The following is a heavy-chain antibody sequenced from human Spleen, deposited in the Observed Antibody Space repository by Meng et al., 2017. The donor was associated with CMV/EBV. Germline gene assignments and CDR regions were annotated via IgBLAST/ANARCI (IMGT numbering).Heavy chain of an antibody. Sequence: SETLSLTCAVYGGSFSGYYWSWIRQPPGKGLEWIGEINHSGSTNYNPSLKSRVTISVDTSKNQFSLKLSSVTAADTAVYYCASLLRAGGYYYGMDVWGQGTTVTVSS. D-gene: IGHD4-23*01. CDR1: GGSFSGYY. CDR2: INHSGST. J-gene: IGHJ6*02. V-gene: IGHV4-34*01. CDR3: ASLLRAGGYYYGMDV.